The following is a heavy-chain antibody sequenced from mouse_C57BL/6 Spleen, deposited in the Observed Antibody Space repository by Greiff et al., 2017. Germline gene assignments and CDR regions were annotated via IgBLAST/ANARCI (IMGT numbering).Heavy chain of an antibody. J-gene: IGHJ4*01. CDR2: IYPGDGDT. Sequence: VQLVESGAELVKPGASVKISCKASGYAFSSYWMNWVKQRPGKGLEWIGQIYPGDGDTNYNGKFKGKATLTADKSSSTAYMQLSSLTSEDSAVYFCARTGTWDYAMDYWGQGTSVTVSS. D-gene: IGHD4-1*01. CDR1: GYAFSSYW. CDR3: ARTGTWDYAMDY. V-gene: IGHV1-80*01.